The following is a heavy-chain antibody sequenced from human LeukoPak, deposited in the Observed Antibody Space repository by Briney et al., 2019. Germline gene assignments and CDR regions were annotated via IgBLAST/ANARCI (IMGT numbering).Heavy chain of an antibody. CDR1: GFTFSSYA. D-gene: IGHD4-17*01. CDR3: ARDTAKVSDY. CDR2: ISGSGGST. V-gene: IGHV3-23*01. J-gene: IGHJ4*02. Sequence: GGSLRLSCAASGFTFSSYAMSWVRQAPGKGLEWVAAISGSGGSTYYADSVKGRFTISRDNAKNSLYLQMNSLRAEDTAVYYCARDTAKVSDYWGQGTVVTVSS.